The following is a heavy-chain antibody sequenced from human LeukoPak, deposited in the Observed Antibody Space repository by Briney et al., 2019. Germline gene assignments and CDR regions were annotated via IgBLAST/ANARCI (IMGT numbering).Heavy chain of an antibody. CDR3: VTYYFDSSGPKKNY. V-gene: IGHV4-59*12. J-gene: IGHJ4*02. D-gene: IGHD3-22*01. Sequence: SETLSLTCTVSGGSISSYYWSWIRQPPGKGLEWIGYIYYSGSTNYNPSLKSRVTISVDTSKKQFSLKLSSATAADTAVYYCVTYYFDSSGPKKNYWGQGTLVTVSS. CDR2: IYYSGST. CDR1: GGSISSYY.